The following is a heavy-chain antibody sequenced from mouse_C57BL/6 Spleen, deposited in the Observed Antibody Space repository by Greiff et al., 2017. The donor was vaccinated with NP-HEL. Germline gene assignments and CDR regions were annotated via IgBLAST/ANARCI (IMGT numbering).Heavy chain of an antibody. CDR1: GFTFSDYY. CDR2: INYDGSST. Sequence: EVKLVESEGGLVQPGSSLKLSCTASGFTFSDYYMAWVRQVPEKGLEWVANINYDGSSTYYLDSLRSRFIISRDNAKNILYLQMSRLKSEDTATYYCARDLDYYGSSSNWYFDVWGTGTTVTVSS. J-gene: IGHJ1*03. D-gene: IGHD1-1*01. V-gene: IGHV5-16*01. CDR3: ARDLDYYGSSSNWYFDV.